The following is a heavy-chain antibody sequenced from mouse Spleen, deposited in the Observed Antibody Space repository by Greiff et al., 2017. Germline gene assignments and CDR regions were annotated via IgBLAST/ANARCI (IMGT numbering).Heavy chain of an antibody. V-gene: IGHV5-6*02. Sequence: EVKLEESGGDLVKPGGSLKLSCAASGFTFSSYGMSWVRQTPDKRLEWVATISSGGSYTYYPDSVKGRFTISRDNAKNTLYLQMSSLKSEDTAMYYCARGVITSDFDYWGQGTTLTVSS. CDR2: ISSGGSYT. J-gene: IGHJ2*01. CDR1: GFTFSSYG. D-gene: IGHD1-2*01. CDR3: ARGVITSDFDY.